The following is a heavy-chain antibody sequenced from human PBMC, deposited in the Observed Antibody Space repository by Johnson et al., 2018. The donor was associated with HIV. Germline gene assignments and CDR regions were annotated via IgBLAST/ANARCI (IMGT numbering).Heavy chain of an antibody. CDR3: ARDPAAAALRAFDI. CDR1: GFSFSSYA. Sequence: QLVESGGGLVQPGGSLRLSCAASGFSFSSYAMSWVRQSPGKGLEWVSAISGSGASTYYADSVKGRFTISRDNSKNTLYLQMNSLRPEDTAVYYCARDPAAAALRAFDIWGQGTMVTVSS. J-gene: IGHJ3*02. CDR2: ISGSGAST. D-gene: IGHD6-13*01. V-gene: IGHV3-23*04.